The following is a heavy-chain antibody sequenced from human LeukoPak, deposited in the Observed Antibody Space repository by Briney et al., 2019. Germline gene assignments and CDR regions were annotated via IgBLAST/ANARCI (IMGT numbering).Heavy chain of an antibody. CDR3: TLTTFGVVYYFDY. CDR1: GFTFSSYA. Sequence: GGSLRLSCATSGFTFSSYAMHWVRQAPGKGLEWVALMSYDGINQYYADSVKGRFIISRDNSKNTLYLQLNSLRLEDTAVYYCTLTTFGVVYYFDYWGQGTLVTVSS. V-gene: IGHV3-30*04. D-gene: IGHD1/OR15-1a*01. J-gene: IGHJ4*02. CDR2: MSYDGINQ.